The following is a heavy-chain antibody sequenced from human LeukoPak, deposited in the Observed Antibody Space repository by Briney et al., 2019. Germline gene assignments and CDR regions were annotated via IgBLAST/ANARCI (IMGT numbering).Heavy chain of an antibody. D-gene: IGHD3-22*01. CDR1: GFTFSSYA. V-gene: IGHV3-23*01. CDR3: AKEMAMGCYYDSSGYAT. Sequence: GGSLRLSCAASGFTFSSYAMSWVRQAPGKGLEWVSAISGSGGSTYYADSVKGRFTISRDNSKNTLYLQMNSLRAEDTAVYYCAKEMAMGCYYDSSGYATWGQGTLVTVSS. J-gene: IGHJ4*02. CDR2: ISGSGGST.